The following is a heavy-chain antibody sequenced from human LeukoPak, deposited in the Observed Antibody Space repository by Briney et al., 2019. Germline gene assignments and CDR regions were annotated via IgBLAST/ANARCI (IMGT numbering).Heavy chain of an antibody. Sequence: GGSLRLSCAASGFTFSSYRMSWVRQAPGKGLGWVANIKQDGSEKYYVDSVKGRFTISRDNAKNSLYLQMNSLRAEDTAVYYCARGGSSSGYVWGQGTLVTVSS. CDR2: IKQDGSEK. D-gene: IGHD3-22*01. CDR1: GFTFSSYR. CDR3: ARGGSSSGYV. J-gene: IGHJ4*02. V-gene: IGHV3-7*01.